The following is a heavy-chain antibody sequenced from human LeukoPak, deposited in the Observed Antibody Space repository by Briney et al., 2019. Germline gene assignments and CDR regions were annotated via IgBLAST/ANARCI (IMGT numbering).Heavy chain of an antibody. J-gene: IGHJ3*02. CDR2: IIPIFGTA. D-gene: IGHD3-10*01. CDR1: GGTFSSYA. V-gene: IGHV1-69*05. Sequence: ASVKVSCKASGGTFSSYAISWVRQAPGQGLEWMGGIIPIFGTANYAQKFQGRVTITTDESTGTAYMELSSLRSEDTAVYYCARDRGSGSYYNAFDIWGQGTMATVSS. CDR3: ARDRGSGSYYNAFDI.